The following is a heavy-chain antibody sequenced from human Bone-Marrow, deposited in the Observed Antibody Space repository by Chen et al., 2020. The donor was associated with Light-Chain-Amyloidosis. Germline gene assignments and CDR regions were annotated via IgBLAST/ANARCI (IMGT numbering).Heavy chain of an antibody. D-gene: IGHD3-9*01. CDR2: ISVSGGSW. V-gene: IGHV3-23*04. J-gene: IGHJ3*02. Sequence: EVQLVESGGGLLQRGGSLRLSCAASGFAFSSYAMSWVRQAPGNGLEWVSTISVSGGSWYYGDSVECRLTISRDNSKNALFLQMNSLRAEDTAVYYCAKDISYDDILPGYPADAFDIWGQGTMVTVSS. CDR1: GFAFSSYA. CDR3: AKDISYDDILPGYPADAFDI.